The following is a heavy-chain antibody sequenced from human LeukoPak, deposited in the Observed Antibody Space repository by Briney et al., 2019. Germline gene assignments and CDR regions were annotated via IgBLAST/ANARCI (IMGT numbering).Heavy chain of an antibody. CDR3: AKDLYCSGGSCYRTVTDAFDI. CDR2: IRGSGGST. V-gene: IGHV3-23*01. D-gene: IGHD2-15*01. J-gene: IGHJ3*02. Sequence: PGGSLRLSCAASGFTFSSYAMSWVRQAPGKGLEWVSAIRGSGGSTYYADSVKGRFTISRDNSKNTPYLQMNSLRAEDTAVYYCAKDLYCSGGSCYRTVTDAFDIWGQGTMVTVSS. CDR1: GFTFSSYA.